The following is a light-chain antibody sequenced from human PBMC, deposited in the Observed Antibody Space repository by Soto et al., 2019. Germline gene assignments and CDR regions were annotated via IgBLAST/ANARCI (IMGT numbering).Light chain of an antibody. J-gene: IGLJ2*01. Sequence: QSVLTQPPSASGSPGQSVTISCTGTSSDVGGYNYVSWYQQHPGKAPKLMIYEVSKRPSGVPDRFSGSKSGNTASLTVSGLQAEDEADYYCSSDAGNSVVFGGGTTLTVL. V-gene: IGLV2-8*01. CDR1: SSDVGGYNY. CDR3: SSDAGNSVV. CDR2: EVS.